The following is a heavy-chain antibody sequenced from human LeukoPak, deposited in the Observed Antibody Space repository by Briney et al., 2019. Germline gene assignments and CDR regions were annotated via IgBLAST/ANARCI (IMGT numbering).Heavy chain of an antibody. D-gene: IGHD6-13*01. CDR1: GFTFSRYA. Sequence: PGRSLRLSCAASGFTFSRYAFHWVRQAPGKGLEWVAVISSDGNDKKFADSVKGRFTISRDNSKNTLSLQMNSLRAEDMAVYYCTKDKHVAAAAYYFDSWGQGTLVTVSS. J-gene: IGHJ4*02. V-gene: IGHV3-30*18. CDR3: TKDKHVAAAAYYFDS. CDR2: ISSDGNDK.